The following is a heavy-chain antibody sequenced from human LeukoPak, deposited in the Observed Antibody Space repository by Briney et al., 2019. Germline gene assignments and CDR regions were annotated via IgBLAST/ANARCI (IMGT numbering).Heavy chain of an antibody. D-gene: IGHD6-19*01. V-gene: IGHV4-34*01. Sequence: SETLSLTCAVYGGPFSDYFWSWIRQPPGKGLEWIGEINHRGNTKYDPSLKSRVTIARDTSKNQFSLKLSSVTAADTAVYYCARWGRIAVADAFDIWGQGTMVTVSS. CDR3: ARWGRIAVADAFDI. CDR2: INHRGNT. J-gene: IGHJ3*02. CDR1: GGPFSDYF.